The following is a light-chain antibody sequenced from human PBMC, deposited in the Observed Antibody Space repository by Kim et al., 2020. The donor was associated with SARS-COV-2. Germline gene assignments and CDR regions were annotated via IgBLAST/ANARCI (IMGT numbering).Light chain of an antibody. V-gene: IGLV2-14*03. J-gene: IGLJ3*02. CDR1: SSYIGAYDY. CDR3: SSFSGRSTWV. CDR2: DVT. Sequence: GQPITISCTGSSSYIGAYDYVSWYQQHPGKAPKLVIFDVTKRLSGVSARFSGSKSGYTASLTISGLQADDETDYYCSSFSGRSTWVFGGGTQLTVL.